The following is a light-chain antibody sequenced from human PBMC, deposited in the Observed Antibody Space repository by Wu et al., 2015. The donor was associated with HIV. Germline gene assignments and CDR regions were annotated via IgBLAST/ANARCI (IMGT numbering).Light chain of an antibody. CDR2: GAS. CDR3: QHYTVSPPGYS. CDR1: QSVNTN. V-gene: IGKV3-20*01. J-gene: IGKJ2*03. Sequence: EILLTQSPATLSVSPGERATLSCRASQSVNTNLAWYQQKPGQAPRLLIYGASSRATGIPDRFSGSGSGTDFTLTISRLEPEDFAVYYCQHYTVSPPGYSFGQGTKLEIK.